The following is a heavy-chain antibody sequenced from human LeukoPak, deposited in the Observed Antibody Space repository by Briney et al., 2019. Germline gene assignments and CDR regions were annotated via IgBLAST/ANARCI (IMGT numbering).Heavy chain of an antibody. CDR2: ISESGST. CDR1: GGSITSYY. V-gene: IGHV4-59*12. J-gene: IGHJ6*02. D-gene: IGHD2-15*01. CDR3: ARDRRYCSGGSCYYYYYGMDV. Sequence: PSETLSLTCTVSGGSITSYYWSWIRQLPGKGLEWIGYISESGSTNSNPSLKSRVTISVDTSKNQFSLKLSSVTAADTAVYYCARDRRYCSGGSCYYYYYGMDVWGQGTTVTVSS.